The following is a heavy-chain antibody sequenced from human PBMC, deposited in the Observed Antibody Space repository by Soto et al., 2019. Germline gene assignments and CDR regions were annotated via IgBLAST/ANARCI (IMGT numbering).Heavy chain of an antibody. CDR1: GGSISSGGYY. D-gene: IGHD5-12*01. V-gene: IGHV4-31*03. J-gene: IGHJ5*02. CDR2: INHSGST. Sequence: PSETLSLTCTVSGGSISSGGYYWSWIRQHPGKGLEWIGEINHSGSTYYNPSLKSRVTISVDTSKNQFSLKLSSVTAADTAVYYCARVNRRGYSGYDFLVPGWFDPWGQGTLVTVSS. CDR3: ARVNRRGYSGYDFLVPGWFDP.